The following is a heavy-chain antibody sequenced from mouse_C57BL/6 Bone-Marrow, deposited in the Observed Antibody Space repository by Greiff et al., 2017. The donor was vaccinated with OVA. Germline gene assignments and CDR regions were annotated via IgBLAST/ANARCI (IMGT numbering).Heavy chain of an antibody. CDR2: ILPGSGST. CDR1: GYTFTGYW. CDR3: ARGVYYYGSGWFAY. Sequence: VKLVESGAELMKPGASVKLSCKATGYTFTGYWIEWVKQRPGHGLEWIGEILPGSGSTNYNEKFKGKATFTADTSSNTAYMQLSSLTTEDSAIYYCARGVYYYGSGWFAYWGQGTLVTVSA. D-gene: IGHD1-1*01. V-gene: IGHV1-9*01. J-gene: IGHJ3*01.